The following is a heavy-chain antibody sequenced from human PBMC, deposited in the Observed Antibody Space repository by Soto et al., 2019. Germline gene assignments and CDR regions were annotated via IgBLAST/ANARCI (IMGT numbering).Heavy chain of an antibody. CDR1: GYTFTNND. CDR2: MNPGSGDT. Sequence: GASVKVSCKASGYTFTNNDVSWFRQATGQGLEWMGWMNPGSGDTGYAQKFQGRVTMTRDISIATAYMQLNSLTSEDTAIYYCARMESFGSLNWFDTWGQGTLVTVSS. V-gene: IGHV1-8*02. CDR3: ARMESFGSLNWFDT. D-gene: IGHD5-18*01. J-gene: IGHJ5*02.